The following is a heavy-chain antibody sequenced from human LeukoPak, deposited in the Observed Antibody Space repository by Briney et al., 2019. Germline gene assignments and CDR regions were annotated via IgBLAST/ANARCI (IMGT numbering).Heavy chain of an antibody. CDR2: ISSSSSTI. Sequence: PGGSLRLSCAASGFTFSSYSMNWVRQAPGKGLEWVSYISSSSSTIYYADSVKGRFTISRDNAKNSLYLQMNSLRAEDTAVYYCARGNLGIAAAGTFDYWGQGTLVTVSS. V-gene: IGHV3-48*04. CDR3: ARGNLGIAAAGTFDY. CDR1: GFTFSSYS. J-gene: IGHJ4*02. D-gene: IGHD6-13*01.